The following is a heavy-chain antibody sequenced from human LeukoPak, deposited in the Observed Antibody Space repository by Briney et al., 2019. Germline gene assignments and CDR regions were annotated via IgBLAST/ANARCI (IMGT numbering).Heavy chain of an antibody. Sequence: GGSLRLSCSASGFTFNKYALHWVRQAPGKGLEYVSGINSDGGSTYYADSVKGKFTISRDNAKNTLYLQMSSLRPEDTAVYYCARQFESSGGYLDWGQGTLVTGSP. V-gene: IGHV3-64D*06. D-gene: IGHD1-26*01. CDR3: ARQFESSGGYLD. CDR2: INSDGGST. CDR1: GFTFNKYA. J-gene: IGHJ4*02.